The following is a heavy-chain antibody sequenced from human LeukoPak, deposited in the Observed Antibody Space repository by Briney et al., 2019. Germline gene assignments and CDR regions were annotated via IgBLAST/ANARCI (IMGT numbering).Heavy chain of an antibody. CDR3: ARDLVVPAAKSYYGMDV. CDR1: GFTFSSYS. CDR2: ISSSGSTI. D-gene: IGHD2-2*01. V-gene: IGHV3-48*04. J-gene: IGHJ6*02. Sequence: GSLRLSCAASGFTFSSYSMNWVRQAPGKGLEWVSYISSSGSTIYYADSVKGRFTISRDNAKNSLYLQMNGLRAEDTAVYYCARDLVVPAAKSYYGMDVWGQGTTVTVSS.